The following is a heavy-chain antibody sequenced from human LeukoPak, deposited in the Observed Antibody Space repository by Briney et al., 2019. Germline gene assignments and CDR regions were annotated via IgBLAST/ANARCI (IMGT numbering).Heavy chain of an antibody. V-gene: IGHV3-7*02. D-gene: IGHD3-10*01. CDR3: AKVAHYYYGSESYYFFEH. CDR2: TNQDGTEK. J-gene: IGHJ4*02. CDR1: GFTFGTYW. Sequence: GGSLRLSCTASGFTFGTYWMGWVRHPPGKGLEWVAKTNQDGTEKYYVDSVKGRFTISRDNAKNSLYLQMNSLRVEDTATYYCAKVAHYYYGSESYYFFEHWGQGTPVTASS.